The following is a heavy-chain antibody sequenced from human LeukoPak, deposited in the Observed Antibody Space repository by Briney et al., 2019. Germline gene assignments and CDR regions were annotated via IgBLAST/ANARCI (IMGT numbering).Heavy chain of an antibody. CDR1: GFTFSSYA. CDR3: AKFQGKGWFGKPGQINHFDY. J-gene: IGHJ4*02. Sequence: GGSLRLSCAASGFTFSSYAMSWVRQAPGKGLEWVSAISGSGGSTYYADSVKGRFTISRDNSKNTLYLQMNGLRAEDTAVYYCAKFQGKGWFGKPGQINHFDYWGQGTLVTVSS. CDR2: ISGSGGST. D-gene: IGHD3-10*01. V-gene: IGHV3-23*01.